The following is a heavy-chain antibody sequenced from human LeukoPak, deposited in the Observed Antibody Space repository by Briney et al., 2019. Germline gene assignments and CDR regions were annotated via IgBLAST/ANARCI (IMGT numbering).Heavy chain of an antibody. CDR1: GFTFSSYG. Sequence: GGSLRFSCAASGFTFSSYGMHWVRQAPGKGLEWVAFIRYDGSNKYYADSVKGRFTISRDNSKNTLYLQMNSLRAEDTAVYYCAKDLNVVVVAEDDYWGQGTLVTVSS. V-gene: IGHV3-30*02. D-gene: IGHD2-15*01. CDR2: IRYDGSNK. J-gene: IGHJ4*02. CDR3: AKDLNVVVVAEDDY.